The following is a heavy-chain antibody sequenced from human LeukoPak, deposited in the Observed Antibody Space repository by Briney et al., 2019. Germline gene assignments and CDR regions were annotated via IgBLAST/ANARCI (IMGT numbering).Heavy chain of an antibody. D-gene: IGHD1-26*01. V-gene: IGHV4-38-2*02. CDR3: VREGPGGSYFHS. J-gene: IGHJ4*02. Sequence: ASETLSLTCSVSGFSISSGYYWGWIRQPPGKGLEWIASAYHSGSSYSNPSLKSRVTIALDTPQNHLSLNLTSVTAEDTAVYYCVREGPGGSYFHSWGQGTLVTVSS. CDR2: AYHSGSS. CDR1: GFSISSGYY.